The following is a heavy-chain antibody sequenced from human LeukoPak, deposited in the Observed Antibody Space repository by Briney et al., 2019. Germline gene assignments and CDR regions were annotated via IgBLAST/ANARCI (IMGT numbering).Heavy chain of an antibody. CDR3: ARGTPSSSGWLYYGMDV. Sequence: PGGFLRLSCAASGFTFSSYAMHWVRQAPGKGLEWVAVISYDGSNKYYADSVKGRFTISRDNSKNTLYLQKNSLRAEDTAVYYCARGTPSSSGWLYYGMDVWGQGTTVTVSS. V-gene: IGHV3-30-3*01. CDR1: GFTFSSYA. D-gene: IGHD6-19*01. J-gene: IGHJ6*02. CDR2: ISYDGSNK.